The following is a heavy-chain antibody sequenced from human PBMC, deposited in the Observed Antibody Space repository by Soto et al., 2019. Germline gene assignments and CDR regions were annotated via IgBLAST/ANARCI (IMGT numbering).Heavy chain of an antibody. CDR2: IYYSGST. CDR1: GGSISSGGYY. CDR3: ARVPHNWNDGGEPRYYFDY. Sequence: QVQLQESGPGLVKPSQTLSLTCTVSGGSISSGGYYWSWIRQHPGKGLEWIGYIYYSGSTYYNTSLKSRVTISVDTSKNQFSLKLSSVTAADTAVYYCARVPHNWNDGGEPRYYFDYWGQGTLVTVSS. V-gene: IGHV4-31*03. J-gene: IGHJ4*02. D-gene: IGHD1-1*01.